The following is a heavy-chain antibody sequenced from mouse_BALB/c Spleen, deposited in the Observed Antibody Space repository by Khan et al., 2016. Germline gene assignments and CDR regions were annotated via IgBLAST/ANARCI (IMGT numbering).Heavy chain of an antibody. CDR1: GYSITSGYS. CDR2: IHYSGTT. J-gene: IGHJ3*01. Sequence: QLEESGPDLVKPSQSLSLTCTVTGYSITSGYSWHWIRQFPGNKLEWMGYIHYSGTTNYNPSLKSRISITSETSKNQFFLQLNSVTTEDTATYYCASEYYYDPLFAYWGQGTLVTVSA. CDR3: ASEYYYDPLFAY. D-gene: IGHD1-1*01. V-gene: IGHV3-1*02.